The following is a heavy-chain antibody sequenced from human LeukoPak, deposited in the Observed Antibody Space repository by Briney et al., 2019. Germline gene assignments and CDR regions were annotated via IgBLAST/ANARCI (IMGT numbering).Heavy chain of an antibody. J-gene: IGHJ4*02. CDR1: GFTFSSYS. Sequence: GGSLRLSCAASGFTFSSYSMNWVRQAPGKGLEWVSSISSSSSYIYYADSVKGRFTISRDNAKNSLYLQMNSLRAEDTAVYYCARDLGWLQPYFDYWGQGTLVTVSS. V-gene: IGHV3-21*01. D-gene: IGHD5-24*01. CDR3: ARDLGWLQPYFDY. CDR2: ISSSSSYI.